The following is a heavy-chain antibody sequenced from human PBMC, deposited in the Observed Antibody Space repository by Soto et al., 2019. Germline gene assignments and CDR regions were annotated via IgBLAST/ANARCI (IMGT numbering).Heavy chain of an antibody. CDR3: ARGPKYYYDSSGLFDY. J-gene: IGHJ4*02. Sequence: QVQLVESGGGVVQPGRSLRLSCAASGFTFSSYGMHWVRQAPGKGLEWVAVIWYDGSNKYYADSVKGRFTISRDNSKNTLYLQMNSLRAEDTAVYDCARGPKYYYDSSGLFDYWGQGTLVTVSS. D-gene: IGHD3-22*01. CDR1: GFTFSSYG. V-gene: IGHV3-33*01. CDR2: IWYDGSNK.